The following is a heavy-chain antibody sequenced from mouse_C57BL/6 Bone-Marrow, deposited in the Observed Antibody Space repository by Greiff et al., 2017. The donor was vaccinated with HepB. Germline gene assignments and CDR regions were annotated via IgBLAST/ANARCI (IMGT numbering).Heavy chain of an antibody. V-gene: IGHV14-4*01. CDR2: IDPENGDT. Sequence: EVMLQQSGAELVRPGASVKLSCTASGFNIKDDYMHWVKQRPEQGLEWIGWIDPENGDTEYASKFQGKATITADTSSNTAYLQLSSLTSEDTAVYYCTTLGSNGTIYYAMDYWGQGTSVTVSS. J-gene: IGHJ4*01. D-gene: IGHD2-5*01. CDR1: GFNIKDDY. CDR3: TTLGSNGTIYYAMDY.